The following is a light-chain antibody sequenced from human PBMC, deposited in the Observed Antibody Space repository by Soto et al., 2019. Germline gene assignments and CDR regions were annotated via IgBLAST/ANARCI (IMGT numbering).Light chain of an antibody. Sequence: ENVLTQSPGTLSLSPGERATLSCRVSQSVSSNFLAWYQQKPGQAPRLLIYGASNRATGIPDRFSGSGSGTDFTLTISRLEPEDFAVYYCQQYDSSPRTFGQGTKVEIK. CDR2: GAS. CDR1: QSVSSNF. CDR3: QQYDSSPRT. V-gene: IGKV3-20*01. J-gene: IGKJ1*01.